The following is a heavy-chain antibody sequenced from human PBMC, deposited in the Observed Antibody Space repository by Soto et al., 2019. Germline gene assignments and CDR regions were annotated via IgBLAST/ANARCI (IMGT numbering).Heavy chain of an antibody. J-gene: IGHJ6*02. CDR2: INPNSGGT. D-gene: IGHD6-13*01. Sequence: GAAVKASCKASGYTFTGYYMHWVRQAPGQGLEWMVWINPNSGGTNYAQKFQGWVTMTRDTSISTAYMELSRLRSDDTAVYYCARGGRGGQQLAPYYYYGMDVWGQGTTVTVSS. CDR3: ARGGRGGQQLAPYYYYGMDV. V-gene: IGHV1-2*04. CDR1: GYTFTGYY.